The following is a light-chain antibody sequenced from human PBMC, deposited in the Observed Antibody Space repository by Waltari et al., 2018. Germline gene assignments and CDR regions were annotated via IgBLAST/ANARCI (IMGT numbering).Light chain of an antibody. Sequence: EIVLTQSPGTLSLSPGERATLSCRASQSVGRSLAWYQQKPGQAPRLLIYGASNRATVIPDRFIGSGSGTDFSLTISRLEPEDFSVYYCQHYVRLPVTFGQGTRVEIK. CDR1: QSVGRS. V-gene: IGKV3-20*01. CDR3: QHYVRLPVT. J-gene: IGKJ1*01. CDR2: GAS.